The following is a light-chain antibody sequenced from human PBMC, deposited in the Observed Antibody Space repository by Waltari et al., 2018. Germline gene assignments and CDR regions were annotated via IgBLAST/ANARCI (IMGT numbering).Light chain of an antibody. Sequence: QSALTQPRSVSGSPGQSVTISCTGTSSDLGGYNYVSWYQQHPGKAPKPMIYDVSKRPSGAPQRFSGSKSGNTASLTISGLQAEDEADYYCCSYAGSYTWVFGGGTKLTVL. CDR2: DVS. V-gene: IGLV2-11*01. CDR1: SSDLGGYNY. CDR3: CSYAGSYTWV. J-gene: IGLJ3*02.